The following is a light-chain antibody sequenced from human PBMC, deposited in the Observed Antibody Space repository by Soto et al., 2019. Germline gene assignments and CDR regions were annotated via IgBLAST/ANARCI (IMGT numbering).Light chain of an antibody. V-gene: IGKV3-15*01. Sequence: IVMTHSPGTLSVSPGERVTLSCRASQSVSSNLAWYQQKPGQAPRLLIYSASTRATGIPARFSGSGSGTEFTLAITSLQSEDFAVYFCQQYVIWPPTFTFGQGTKLEIK. CDR2: SAS. J-gene: IGKJ2*01. CDR1: QSVSSN. CDR3: QQYVIWPPTFT.